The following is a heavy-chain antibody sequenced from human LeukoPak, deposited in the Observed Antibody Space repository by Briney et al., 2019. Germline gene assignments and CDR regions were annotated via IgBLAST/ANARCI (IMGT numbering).Heavy chain of an antibody. Sequence: GGSLRLSCAASGFTVSNYAMGWVRQAPGEGLEWVSVISGSGDTAYYADSVKGRFTISRDNSNNTLYLQMNSLRADDTAVYYCAKDGPSGTSSRGYFDYWGQGTLVTVSS. CDR1: GFTVSNYA. V-gene: IGHV3-23*01. J-gene: IGHJ4*02. CDR2: ISGSGDTA. D-gene: IGHD2-2*01. CDR3: AKDGPSGTSSRGYFDY.